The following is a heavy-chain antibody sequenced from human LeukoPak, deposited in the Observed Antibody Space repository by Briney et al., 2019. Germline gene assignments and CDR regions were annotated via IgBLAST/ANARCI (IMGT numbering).Heavy chain of an antibody. J-gene: IGHJ3*02. CDR3: ARDDHYAHCFDI. CDR1: GGSIISYY. D-gene: IGHD2-2*01. Sequence: PSETLSLTCTLSGGSIISYYWSWIRQTAGKGLEWIGDIYYSGSTNYNPSLKSRVTMSVDTSKNQFCLKLNSVTAADTAVYYCARDDHYAHCFDIWGQGTTVTVS. CDR2: IYYSGST. V-gene: IGHV4-59*01.